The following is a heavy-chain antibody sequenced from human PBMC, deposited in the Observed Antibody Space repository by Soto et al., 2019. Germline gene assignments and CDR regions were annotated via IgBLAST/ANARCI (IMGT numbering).Heavy chain of an antibody. Sequence: GESLKISCKGSGYSFTSYWIGWVRQMPGKGLEWMGIIYPGDSDTRYGPSFQGQVTISADKSVSTAYLQWSSLKASDTAMYYCARLVRDNHSTNYGMDVWGQGTTVTVSS. D-gene: IGHD1-26*01. CDR1: GYSFTSYW. CDR2: IYPGDSDT. V-gene: IGHV5-51*01. CDR3: ARLVRDNHSTNYGMDV. J-gene: IGHJ6*02.